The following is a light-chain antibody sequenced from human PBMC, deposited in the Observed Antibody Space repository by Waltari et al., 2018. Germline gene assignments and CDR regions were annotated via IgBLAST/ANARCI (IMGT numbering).Light chain of an antibody. CDR3: LLYYAGAHV. Sequence: QTMVTQEPSLTVSPGGTVTLTCASRTGAVTSGFFPNWFQQNPGQAPRSLIYGTNNKHSWTPARFSGSLLGGKAALTLSGVQPEDEAEYYCLLYYAGAHVFGGGTQLTVL. CDR2: GTN. V-gene: IGLV7-43*01. CDR1: TGAVTSGFF. J-gene: IGLJ7*01.